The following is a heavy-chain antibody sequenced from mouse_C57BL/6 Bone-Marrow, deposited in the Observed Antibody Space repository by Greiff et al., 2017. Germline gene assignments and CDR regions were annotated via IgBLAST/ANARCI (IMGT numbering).Heavy chain of an antibody. CDR2: ISNLAYSI. J-gene: IGHJ2*01. D-gene: IGHD1-1*01. V-gene: IGHV5-15*01. Sequence: EVQLVESGGGLVQPGGSLKLSCAASGFTFSDYGMAWVRQAPRQGPEWVAFISNLAYSIYYADTVTGRFTISRENAKNTLYLEMSSLRSEDTAMYYCARHVITTVPYFDYWGQGTTLTVSS. CDR1: GFTFSDYG. CDR3: ARHVITTVPYFDY.